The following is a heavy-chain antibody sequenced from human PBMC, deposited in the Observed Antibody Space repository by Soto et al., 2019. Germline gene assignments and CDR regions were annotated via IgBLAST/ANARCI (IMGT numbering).Heavy chain of an antibody. CDR2: IKQDESEK. D-gene: IGHD6-19*01. J-gene: IGHJ4*02. CDR1: GLTFTDYW. CDR3: AKHRGFVAGPFDS. V-gene: IGHV3-7*03. Sequence: GGSLRLSCVTYGLTFTDYWMSWVRQAPGKGLEWVANIKQDESEKNYLDSVKGRFTISRDNAKNSLYLQMNSLRAEDTAVYYCAKHRGFVAGPFDSWGQGTLVTVSS.